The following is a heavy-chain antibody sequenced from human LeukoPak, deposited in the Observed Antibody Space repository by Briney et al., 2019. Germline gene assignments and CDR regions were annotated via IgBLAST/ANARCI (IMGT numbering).Heavy chain of an antibody. CDR1: GYSFTSYW. V-gene: IGHV5-51*01. Sequence: GESLKISCKGSGYSFTSYWIGWGRQIPGKGMEWMGIIYPGDSDTRYSPSFQGQVTISADKSISTAYLQWSSLKASDTAMYYCARLGGGRADTAMEYLDYWGQGTLVTVSS. D-gene: IGHD5-18*01. CDR2: IYPGDSDT. CDR3: ARLGGGRADTAMEYLDY. J-gene: IGHJ4*02.